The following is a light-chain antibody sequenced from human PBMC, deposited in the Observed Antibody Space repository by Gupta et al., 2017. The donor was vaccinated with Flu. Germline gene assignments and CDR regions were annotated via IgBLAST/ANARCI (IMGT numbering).Light chain of an antibody. CDR2: DVS. J-gene: IGLJ1*01. CDR3: SSYPSISTHV. CDR1: NTDVVGYIY. V-gene: IGLV2-14*03. Sequence: ITISSTGTNTDVVGYIYVSSYQHHAAKAHILIIYDVSQRPSVVSPRFSGSTSGNTASLTISVLPAEDAADYYFSSYPSISTHVFGTGTKVTVL.